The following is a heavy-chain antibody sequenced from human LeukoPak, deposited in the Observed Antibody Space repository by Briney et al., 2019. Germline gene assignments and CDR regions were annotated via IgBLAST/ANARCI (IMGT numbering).Heavy chain of an antibody. J-gene: IGHJ4*02. Sequence: ASVKVSCKASGYTFTSYGISWVRQAPGQGLEWMGWISAYNGNTNYAQKFQGRVTMTRDMSTSTVYMELSSLRSEDTAVYYCARVAQLERRNYFDYWGQGTLVTVSS. D-gene: IGHD1-1*01. CDR2: ISAYNGNT. CDR3: ARVAQLERRNYFDY. CDR1: GYTFTSYG. V-gene: IGHV1-18*01.